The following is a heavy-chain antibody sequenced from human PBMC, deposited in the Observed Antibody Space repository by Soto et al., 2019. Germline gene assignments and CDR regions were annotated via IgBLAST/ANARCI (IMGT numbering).Heavy chain of an antibody. CDR3: ARGRYGDY. J-gene: IGHJ4*02. Sequence: QVHLVQSGAEVKKPGASVKVSCKGSSYAFTTYGITWVRQAPGQGLEWMGWISAHNGNTNYAQKLQGRVTVTRDTSTGTAYMELRSLRSDDTAVYYCARGRYGDYWGQGALVTVSS. V-gene: IGHV1-18*01. CDR2: ISAHNGNT. CDR1: SYAFTTYG. D-gene: IGHD1-1*01.